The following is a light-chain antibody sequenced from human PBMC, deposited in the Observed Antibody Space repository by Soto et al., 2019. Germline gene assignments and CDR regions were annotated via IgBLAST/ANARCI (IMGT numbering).Light chain of an antibody. Sequence: QPVLTQSPSASASLGASVTLTCTLTSGHSSYAIAWHQQQPEKGPRYLMKLNSDGSHTKGDGIPDRFSGSSSGAERYLTISSLQSEDEADYSCQTWGTGIQVFGGGTKLTVL. CDR3: QTWGTGIQV. J-gene: IGLJ3*02. CDR1: SGHSSYA. CDR2: LNSDGSH. V-gene: IGLV4-69*01.